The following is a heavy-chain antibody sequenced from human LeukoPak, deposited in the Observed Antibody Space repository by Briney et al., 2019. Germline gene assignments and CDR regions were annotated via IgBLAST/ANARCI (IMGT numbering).Heavy chain of an antibody. CDR3: GRGAGATRKIDY. Sequence: GGSLRLSCAASGFTFSSYSMNWVRQAPGKGLEWVSSISSSSSYIYYADSVKGRFTISRDNAKNSLYLQMNSLRAEDTAVCYCGRGAGATRKIDYWGQGTLVTVSS. CDR2: ISSSSSYI. V-gene: IGHV3-21*01. D-gene: IGHD1-26*01. J-gene: IGHJ4*02. CDR1: GFTFSSYS.